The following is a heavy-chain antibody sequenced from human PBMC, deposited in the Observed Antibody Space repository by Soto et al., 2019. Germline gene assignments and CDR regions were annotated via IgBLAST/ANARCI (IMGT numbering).Heavy chain of an antibody. D-gene: IGHD3-3*01. CDR2: IYYSGST. V-gene: IGHV4-59*12. J-gene: IGHJ6*02. Sequence: PSETMSLTCTVSGGSISSYYWSWIRQHPGKGLEWIGYIYYSGSTNYNPSLKSRVTISVDTSKNQFSLKLSSVTAADTAVYYCARDKRITIFGVVIEGDPTDYYGMDVWGQGTTVTVSS. CDR3: ARDKRITIFGVVIEGDPTDYYGMDV. CDR1: GGSISSYY.